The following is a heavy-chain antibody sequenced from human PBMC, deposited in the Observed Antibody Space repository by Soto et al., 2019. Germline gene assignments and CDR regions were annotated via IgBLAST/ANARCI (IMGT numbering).Heavy chain of an antibody. J-gene: IGHJ6*02. CDR2: IYPGDSDT. CDR1: GYTLTNYW. CDR3: AASIFYYGMDV. Sequence: GESLKISCKGSGYTLTNYWIGRVRQMPGKGPEWMGIIYPGDSDTKYNPSFQGQVTISADKSITTTYLQWSSLKASDTAIYYCAASIFYYGMDVWGQGTTVTVSS. V-gene: IGHV5-51*01.